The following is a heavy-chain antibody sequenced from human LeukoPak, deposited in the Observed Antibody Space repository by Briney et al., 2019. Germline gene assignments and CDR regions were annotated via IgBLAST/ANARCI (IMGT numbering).Heavy chain of an antibody. V-gene: IGHV4-59*01. CDR1: GGSISSYY. Sequence: SETLSLTCTVSGGSISSYYWSWIRQPPGKGLEWIGYIYYTGSTNYNPSLKSRVTISVDASKNQFSLKLNSMTAADTALYYCARGLSWGPYYFDYWGQGTLVTVSS. CDR2: IYYTGST. J-gene: IGHJ4*02. CDR3: ARGLSWGPYYFDY. D-gene: IGHD4/OR15-4a*01.